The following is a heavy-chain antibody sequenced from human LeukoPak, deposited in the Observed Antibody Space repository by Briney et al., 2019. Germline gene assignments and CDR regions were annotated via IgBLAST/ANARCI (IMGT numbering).Heavy chain of an antibody. J-gene: IGHJ6*03. D-gene: IGHD3-10*01. Sequence: GGSLRLSCAASGFTVSSNYMSWVRQAPGKGLEWVSSISSSSSYIYYADSVKGRFTISRDNAKNSLYLQMNSLRAEDTAVYYCARESITMVRGVTNYYYYMDVWGKGTTVTISS. CDR2: ISSSSSYI. CDR1: GFTVSSNY. CDR3: ARESITMVRGVTNYYYYMDV. V-gene: IGHV3-21*01.